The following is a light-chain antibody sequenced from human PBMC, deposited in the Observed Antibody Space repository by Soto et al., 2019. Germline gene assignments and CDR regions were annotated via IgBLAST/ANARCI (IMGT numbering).Light chain of an antibody. CDR3: PPDDKHP. Sequence: DIQMTQSPSSLSASVLDRVTILCQASTDISNYLHWYQQKPGKAPKLLIYDASNLDTGVPSTFSETVSVTDFTFPISRLHPEDLARYYCPPDDKHPFCPGAKLDIK. CDR2: DAS. CDR1: TDISNY. J-gene: IGKJ3*01. V-gene: IGKV1-33*01.